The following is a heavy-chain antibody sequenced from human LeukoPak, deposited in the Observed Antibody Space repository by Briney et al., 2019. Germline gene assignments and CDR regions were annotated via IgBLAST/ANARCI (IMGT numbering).Heavy chain of an antibody. CDR1: GFTFSSYA. CDR2: ISGSGGST. J-gene: IGHJ4*02. D-gene: IGHD3-10*01. CDR3: ASLGGGSGSYYIPKVDY. Sequence: GGSLRLSCAASGFTFSSYAMSWVRQAPGKGLEWVSAISGSGGSTYYADSVKGRFTISRDNSKNTLYLQMNSLRAEDTAVYYCASLGGGSGSYYIPKVDYWGQGTLVTVSS. V-gene: IGHV3-23*01.